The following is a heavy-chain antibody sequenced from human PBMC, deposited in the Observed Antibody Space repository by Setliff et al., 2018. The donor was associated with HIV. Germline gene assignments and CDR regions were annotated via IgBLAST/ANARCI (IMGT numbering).Heavy chain of an antibody. CDR2: IYTSGST. J-gene: IGHJ4*02. Sequence: SETLSLTCTVSGGSIISYYWNWIRQPAGQGLEWIGRIYTSGSTNHNPSLKDRVTMSVDTSKNQFSLRLTSVTAADTAVYYCAGGPGTTSIDYWAQGTLVTVSS. V-gene: IGHV4-4*07. D-gene: IGHD1-26*01. CDR3: AGGPGTTSIDY. CDR1: GGSIISYY.